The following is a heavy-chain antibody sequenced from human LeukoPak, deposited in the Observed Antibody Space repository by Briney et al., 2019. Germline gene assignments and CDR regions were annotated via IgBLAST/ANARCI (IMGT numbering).Heavy chain of an antibody. D-gene: IGHD7-27*01. V-gene: IGHV3-48*04. Sequence: GGSLRLSCAASGFTFSSYSMNWVRQAPGKGLEWVSYISSSSSTIYYADSVKGRFTISRDNAKNSLYLQMNSLRAEDTAVYYCAKDMNSRYLTGDAIDYWGQGTLVTVSS. CDR3: AKDMNSRYLTGDAIDY. J-gene: IGHJ4*02. CDR2: ISSSSSTI. CDR1: GFTFSSYS.